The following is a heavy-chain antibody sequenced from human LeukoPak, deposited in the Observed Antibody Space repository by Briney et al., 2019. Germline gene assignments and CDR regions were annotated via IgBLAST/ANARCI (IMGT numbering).Heavy chain of an antibody. CDR2: ISGSGGST. J-gene: IGHJ6*03. CDR3: AKQASGSMRLLIYYYYYYMDV. D-gene: IGHD6-25*01. V-gene: IGHV3-23*01. Sequence: HPGGSLRLSCAASGFTFSSYAMSWVRQAPGKGLEWVSAISGSGGSTYYADSVKGRFTISRDNSKNTLYLQMNSLRAEDTAVYYCAKQASGSMRLLIYYYYYYMDVWGKGTTVTVSS. CDR1: GFTFSSYA.